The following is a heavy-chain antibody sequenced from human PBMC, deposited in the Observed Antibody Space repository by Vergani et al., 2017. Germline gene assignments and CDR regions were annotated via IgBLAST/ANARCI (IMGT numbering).Heavy chain of an antibody. CDR1: GFSFRNAW. V-gene: IGHV3-15*07. CDR3: TTDPRYCGDGSFYWLRDHHYYGMDV. Sequence: EVQLVESGGGIVKPGGSLRLSCVASGFSFRNAWMNWVRRTRGKGLEWVGRIKSTFDRGSTDYAAAVKGRFTISRDDSKNTLFMQMNDLKTDGVGVYYCTTDPRYCGDGSFYWLRDHHYYGMDVWGQGTTVTVSS. CDR2: IKSTFDRGST. J-gene: IGHJ6*02. D-gene: IGHD2-21*01.